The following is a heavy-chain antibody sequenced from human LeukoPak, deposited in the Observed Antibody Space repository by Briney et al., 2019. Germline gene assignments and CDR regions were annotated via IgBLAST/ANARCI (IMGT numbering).Heavy chain of an antibody. CDR1: GGSMNSY. D-gene: IGHD3-10*01. J-gene: IGHJ5*02. Sequence: SETLSLTCTVSGGSMNSYWGWIRQPPGKGLEWIGYIYHSGSTKYNPSLKSRVTISVDTSKNQFSLKLSSVTAADTAVYYCARYYGSGSYGFDPWGQGTLVTVSS. CDR3: ARYYGSGSYGFDP. CDR2: IYHSGST. V-gene: IGHV4-59*08.